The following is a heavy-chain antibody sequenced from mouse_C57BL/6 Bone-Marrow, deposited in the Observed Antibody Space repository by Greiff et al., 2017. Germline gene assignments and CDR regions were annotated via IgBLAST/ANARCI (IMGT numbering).Heavy chain of an antibody. V-gene: IGHV1-19*01. CDR3: ARIYYDLVSNYYAMDY. Sequence: VHVKQSGPVQVKPGASVKMSCKASGYTFTDYYMNWVKQSHGKSLEWIGVINPYNGGTSYNQKFKGKATLTVDKSSSTAYMELNSLTSEDSAVYYCARIYYDLVSNYYAMDYWGQGTSVTVSS. CDR1: GYTFTDYY. D-gene: IGHD2-4*01. J-gene: IGHJ4*01. CDR2: INPYNGGT.